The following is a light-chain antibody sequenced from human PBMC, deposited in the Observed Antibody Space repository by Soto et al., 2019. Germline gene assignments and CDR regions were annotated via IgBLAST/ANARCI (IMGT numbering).Light chain of an antibody. CDR2: KAS. J-gene: IGKJ4*01. CDR3: QQYTSYPRT. CDR1: QSIGNW. V-gene: IGKV1-5*03. Sequence: DIQMTQSPSTLSASVGDRVTITCRASQSIGNWLAWYQQKPRKAPKLLIYKASSLESGVPSRFSGSGSGTEFTLTISSLQPDDFATYYCQQYTSYPRTFGGGTKVEIK.